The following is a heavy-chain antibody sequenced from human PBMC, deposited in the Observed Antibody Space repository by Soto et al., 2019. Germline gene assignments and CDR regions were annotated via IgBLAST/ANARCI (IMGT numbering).Heavy chain of an antibody. CDR1: GVSISGYY. V-gene: IGHV4-59*08. CDR3: AKYRGYCSGGSCPGDGFDY. CDR2: IYHSGST. Sequence: LSETLSLTCTVSGVSISGYYWSWIRQPPGKGLEWIGYIYHSGSTNYNPSLKSRVTISVDTSKNQFSLKLGSVTAADTAVYYCAKYRGYCSGGSCPGDGFDYWGQGSLVTVSS. J-gene: IGHJ4*02. D-gene: IGHD2-15*01.